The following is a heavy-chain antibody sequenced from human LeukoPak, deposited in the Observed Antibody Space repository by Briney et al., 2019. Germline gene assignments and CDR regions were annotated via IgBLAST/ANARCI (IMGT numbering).Heavy chain of an antibody. CDR2: IYYSGST. J-gene: IGHJ4*02. D-gene: IGHD2-2*01. CDR3: ARGTSIPAALLTFDY. CDR1: GGSISSGDYY. Sequence: PSQTLSLTCTVSGGSISSGDYYWSRIRQPPGKGLEWIGYIYYSGSTYYNPSLKSRVTISVDTSKNQLSLKLSSVTAADTAVYYCARGTSIPAALLTFDYWGQGTLVTVSS. V-gene: IGHV4-30-4*08.